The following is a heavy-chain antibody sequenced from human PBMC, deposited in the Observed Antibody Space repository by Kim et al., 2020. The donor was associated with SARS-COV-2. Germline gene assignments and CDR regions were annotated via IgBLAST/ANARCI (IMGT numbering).Heavy chain of an antibody. CDR2: IGQDGSRK. Sequence: GGSLRLSCAASGFTFSTYWMTWVRQVPGKGLEWVANIGQDGSRKNYVDSVKGLFTISRDNAMNALYMQMNNMGAEDTAVFYCARTSLYDSGAYGDYWGQGTLVTVSS. J-gene: IGHJ4*02. D-gene: IGHD3-22*01. V-gene: IGHV3-7*01. CDR1: GFTFSTYW. CDR3: ARTSLYDSGAYGDY.